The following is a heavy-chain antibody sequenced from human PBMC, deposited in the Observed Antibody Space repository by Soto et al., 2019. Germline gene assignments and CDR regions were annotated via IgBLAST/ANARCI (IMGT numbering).Heavy chain of an antibody. V-gene: IGHV3-64D*06. CDR2: ISREGDNS. Sequence: PPGESLKISCSASGFIFRSHAMHWVRQAPGQGLEYLSAISREGDNSYYADSVKGRFTISRDNSKNTLYLQMTSLRTEDTGVYYCVKVIYDSGWYGFYFDYWGQGALVTVSS. D-gene: IGHD6-19*01. J-gene: IGHJ4*02. CDR1: GFIFRSHA. CDR3: VKVIYDSGWYGFYFDY.